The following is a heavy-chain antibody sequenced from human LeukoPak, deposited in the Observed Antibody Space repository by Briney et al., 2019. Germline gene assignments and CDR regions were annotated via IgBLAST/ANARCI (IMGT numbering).Heavy chain of an antibody. CDR2: ISSSSSYI. CDR1: GFTFSSYS. J-gene: IGHJ4*02. D-gene: IGHD1-26*01. V-gene: IGHV3-21*01. CDR3: ARDPVVGATQYDY. Sequence: PGGSLRLSCAASGFTFSSYSMNWVRQAPGKGLEWVSSISSSSSYIYYADSVKGRFTISRDNAKNSLYLQMNSLRAEDTAVYYCARDPVVGATQYDYWGQGTLVTVSS.